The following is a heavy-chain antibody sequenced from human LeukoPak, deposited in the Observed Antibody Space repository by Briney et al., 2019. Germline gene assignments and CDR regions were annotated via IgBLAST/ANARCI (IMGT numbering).Heavy chain of an antibody. V-gene: IGHV4-34*01. J-gene: IGHJ4*02. CDR2: INHSGST. D-gene: IGHD3-22*01. Sequence: NPSETLSLTCAVYGGSFSGYYWSWIRQPPGKGLGWIGEINHSGSTNYNPSLKSRVTISVDTSKNQFSLKLSSVTAADTAVYYCVARPSSGYYFLDYWGQGTLVTVSS. CDR1: GGSFSGYY. CDR3: VARPSSGYYFLDY.